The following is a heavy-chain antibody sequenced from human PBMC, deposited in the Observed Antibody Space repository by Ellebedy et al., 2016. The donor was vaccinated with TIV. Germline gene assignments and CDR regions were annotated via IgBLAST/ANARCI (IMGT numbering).Heavy chain of an antibody. Sequence: GESLKISCAASGFTFSSYSMNWVRQAPGKGLEWVSSISSSSSYIYYADSVKGRFTISRDNSKNTLYLQMNSLRAEDTAVYYCAREGYCSSTSCYYYYGMDVWGQGTTVTVSS. CDR2: ISSSSSYI. CDR3: AREGYCSSTSCYYYYGMDV. J-gene: IGHJ6*02. V-gene: IGHV3-21*01. D-gene: IGHD2-2*01. CDR1: GFTFSSYS.